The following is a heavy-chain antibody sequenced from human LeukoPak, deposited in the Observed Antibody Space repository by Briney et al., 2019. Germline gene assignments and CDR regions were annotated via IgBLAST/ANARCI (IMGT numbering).Heavy chain of an antibody. J-gene: IGHJ4*02. D-gene: IGHD2-21*02. CDR1: GFTFSRHG. V-gene: IGHV3-30*02. CDR2: IYYDGSNE. Sequence: GGSLRLSCAASGFTFSRHGMHWVRQAPGKGLEWVTSIYYDGSNEDYADSVKGRFTISRDNSKNTLYLQMNSLRTGDTAVYYCAKDCGGDCYSHSWGQGTLVTVSS. CDR3: AKDCGGDCYSHS.